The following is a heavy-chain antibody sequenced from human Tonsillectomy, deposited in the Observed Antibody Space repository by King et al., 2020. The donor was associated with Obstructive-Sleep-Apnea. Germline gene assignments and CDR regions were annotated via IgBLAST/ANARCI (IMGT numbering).Heavy chain of an antibody. CDR2: ISAYNGDI. CDR1: GYTFTSYV. CDR3: ARVNYYDWFDP. V-gene: IGHV1-18*04. J-gene: IGHJ5*02. D-gene: IGHD3-22*01. Sequence: QVQLVESGAEVKKPGASVNVSCMASGYTFTSYVISWVRQAPGQGLEWMGWISAYNGDINYAQKFQGRVNMTTDTPTSTDHKELRSLRSDETAVYYCARVNYYDWFDPWGQGTLVTVSS.